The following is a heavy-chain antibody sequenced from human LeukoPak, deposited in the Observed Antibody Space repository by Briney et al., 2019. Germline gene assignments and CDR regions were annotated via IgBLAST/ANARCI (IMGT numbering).Heavy chain of an antibody. CDR2: ISDSGGRT. D-gene: IGHD3-22*01. V-gene: IGHV3-23*01. CDR3: AKRGVVIRVILVGFHKEAYYFDS. J-gene: IGHJ4*02. Sequence: GGSLRLSCAASGFTFSSYAMSWVRQAPGKGLEWVAGISDSGGRTNYADSVKGRFTISRDNPKDTLYLQMNSLRAEDTAVYFCAKRGVVIRVILVGFHKEAYYFDSWGQGALVTVSS. CDR1: GFTFSSYA.